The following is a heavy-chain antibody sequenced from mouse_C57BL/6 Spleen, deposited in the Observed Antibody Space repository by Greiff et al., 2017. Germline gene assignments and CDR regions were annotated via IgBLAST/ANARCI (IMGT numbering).Heavy chain of an antibody. V-gene: IGHV1-53*01. CDR2: INPSNGGT. D-gene: IGHD2-10*01. CDR1: GYTFTSYW. J-gene: IGHJ4*01. CDR3: ARGTYYGTPGYAMDY. Sequence: QVQLQQSGTELVKPGASVKLSCKASGYTFTSYWMHWVKQRPGQGLEWIGNINPSNGGTNYNEKFKSKATLTVDKSSSTAYMQLSSLTSEDSAVYYCARGTYYGTPGYAMDYWGQGTSVTVSS.